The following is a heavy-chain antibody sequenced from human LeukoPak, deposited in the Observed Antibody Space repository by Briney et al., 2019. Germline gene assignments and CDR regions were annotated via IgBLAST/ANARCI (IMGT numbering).Heavy chain of an antibody. CDR2: INHSGST. J-gene: IGHJ4*02. Sequence: SETLSLTCAVYGGSFSGYYWSWIRQPPGKGLEWIGEINHSGSTNYNPSLKSRVTISVDTSKNQFSLKLSSVTAADTAVYCCASAPWTGGDYWGQGTLVTVSS. CDR1: GGSFSGYY. D-gene: IGHD1-1*01. V-gene: IGHV4-34*01. CDR3: ASAPWTGGDY.